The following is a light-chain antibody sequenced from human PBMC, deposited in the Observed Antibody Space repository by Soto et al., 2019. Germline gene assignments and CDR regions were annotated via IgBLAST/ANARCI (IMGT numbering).Light chain of an antibody. Sequence: DVVMTQSPLSLPVTLGQPASISCRSIQSLVHSDGIAYFSWFQQRPGRSPRRLIYKVSNRDSGVPARFSGSGSGTDFALKISSVEAEDVGVYYCMQGTHWPITFGQGTRLEIK. J-gene: IGKJ5*01. V-gene: IGKV2-30*02. CDR1: QSLVHSDGIAY. CDR2: KVS. CDR3: MQGTHWPIT.